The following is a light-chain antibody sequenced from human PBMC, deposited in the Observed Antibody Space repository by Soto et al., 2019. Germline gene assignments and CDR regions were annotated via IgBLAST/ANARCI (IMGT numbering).Light chain of an antibody. Sequence: DIQMTQSPSSLSASVGDRVTITCRASQSISSYLNWYQQKPGKAPKPLIYAASIFQSGVPSRFSGSGSGTDFTLTISSLQPEDFATYYCQQSYSTPPTFGQGTKLEIK. CDR3: QQSYSTPPT. V-gene: IGKV1-39*01. J-gene: IGKJ2*01. CDR2: AAS. CDR1: QSISSY.